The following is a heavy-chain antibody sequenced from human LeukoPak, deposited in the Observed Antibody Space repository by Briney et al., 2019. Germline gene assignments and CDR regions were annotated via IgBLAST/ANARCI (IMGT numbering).Heavy chain of an antibody. J-gene: IGHJ4*02. D-gene: IGHD3-3*02. Sequence: GGPLRRSCAVSGFSGKNNYMSWVRQPPGKGLEGVSAIYSGGSTFYTDSVKGPFTVSRDIAQNTLSLQMHSLRAEDTAIYYCVRFSTEWDDAHWGQGALVSVSS. V-gene: IGHV3-53*01. CDR2: IYSGGST. CDR3: VRFSTEWDDAH. CDR1: GFSGKNNY.